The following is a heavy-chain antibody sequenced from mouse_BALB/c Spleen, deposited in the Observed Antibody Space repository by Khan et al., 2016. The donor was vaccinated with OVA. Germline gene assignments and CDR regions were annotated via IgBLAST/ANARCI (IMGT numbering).Heavy chain of an antibody. D-gene: IGHD1-2*01. Sequence: QVQLQQPGAELVRPGASVKLSCRPSGYTFTSYWINWVRQRPGQGLEWIGMIDPSDSEVHYNQIFEDKATLTVAKSSSTAYMQLSSLTSEDSVVYYCARSGTAYFDYWGPGTTLTVSS. V-gene: IGHV1-61*01. CDR2: IDPSDSEV. CDR1: GYTFTSYW. J-gene: IGHJ2*01. CDR3: ARSGTAYFDY.